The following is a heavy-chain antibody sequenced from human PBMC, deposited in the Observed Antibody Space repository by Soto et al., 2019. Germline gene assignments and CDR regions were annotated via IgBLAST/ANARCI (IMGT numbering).Heavy chain of an antibody. D-gene: IGHD3-22*01. CDR2: INPSGGST. J-gene: IGHJ2*01. CDR1: GYTFTSYY. CDR3: ARVGYYYDSSGRYWYFDL. V-gene: IGHV1-46*01. Sequence: QVQLVQSGAEVKKPGASVKVSCKASGYTFTSYYMHWVRQAPGQGLEWMGIINPSGGSTSYAQKFQGRVTMTRDTSTRTVYMELSSLRSEDTAVYYCARVGYYYDSSGRYWYFDLWGRGTLVTVSS.